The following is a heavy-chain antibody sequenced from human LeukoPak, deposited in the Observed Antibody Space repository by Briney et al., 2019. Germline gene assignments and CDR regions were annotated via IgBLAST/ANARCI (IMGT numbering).Heavy chain of an antibody. V-gene: IGHV1-8*03. CDR2: MYPNSGNT. CDR3: ARGGSAIAAAGRQDWFDP. Sequence: ASVKVSCKASGYTFTSYDINWVRQATGQGLEWMGWMYPNSGNTGYAQKFQGRVTITRNTSISTAYMELSSLRSEDTAVYYCARGGSAIAAAGRQDWFDPWGQGNLVTVSS. D-gene: IGHD6-13*01. CDR1: GYTFTSYD. J-gene: IGHJ5*02.